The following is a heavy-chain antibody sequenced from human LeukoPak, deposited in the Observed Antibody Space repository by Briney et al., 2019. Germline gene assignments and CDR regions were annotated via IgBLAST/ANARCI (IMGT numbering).Heavy chain of an antibody. CDR3: ARDVPYCSGDSCYSRWFDP. J-gene: IGHJ5*02. CDR2: TYYRSKWYN. Sequence: SQTLSLTCAISGDSVSSNSAAWNGIRQSPSRGLEWLGRTYYRSKWYNDYAISVKSRITINPDTSKNQVSLQLNSVTPEDTAVYYCARDVPYCSGDSCYSRWFDPWGQGTLVTVSS. D-gene: IGHD2-15*01. V-gene: IGHV6-1*01. CDR1: GDSVSSNSAA.